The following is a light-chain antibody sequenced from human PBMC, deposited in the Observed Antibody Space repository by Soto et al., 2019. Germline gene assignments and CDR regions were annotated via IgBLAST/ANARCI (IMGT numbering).Light chain of an antibody. V-gene: IGKV2-28*01. CDR3: MHALQTPWT. J-gene: IGKJ1*01. CDR2: LSS. CDR1: QSLLHSNGYNY. Sequence: DIVMTQSPLSLPVTPGEPASISCRSSQSLLHSNGYNYLNWYLQKPGQSPQVLIYLSSNRASGVPDRFSGSGSGPDFTLKISRVEAEDVGLYYCMHALQTPWTFGQGTKVEIK.